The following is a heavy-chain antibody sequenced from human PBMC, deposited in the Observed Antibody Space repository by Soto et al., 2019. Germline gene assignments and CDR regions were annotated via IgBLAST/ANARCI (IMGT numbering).Heavy chain of an antibody. J-gene: IGHJ4*02. Sequence: GGSLRLSCAASGFIFSSYDVHWVRQAPGKGLEWVSVITTTGDTYYAASVKGRFTISRENAENSLYLQMNSLRAEDAAVYYCAKDRGTAMAPRYWGQGTLVTVSS. V-gene: IGHV3-13*01. CDR3: AKDRGTAMAPRY. CDR1: GFIFSSYD. D-gene: IGHD5-18*01. CDR2: ITTTGDT.